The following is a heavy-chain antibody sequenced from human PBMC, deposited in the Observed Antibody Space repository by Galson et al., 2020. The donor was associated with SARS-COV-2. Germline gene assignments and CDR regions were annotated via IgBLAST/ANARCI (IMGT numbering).Heavy chain of an antibody. CDR3: ARDHYYYDSSGYTKFDY. J-gene: IGHJ4*02. Sequence: GGSLRLSCAASGFTFSSYWMHWVRQAPGKGLVWVSRINSDGSSTSYADSVKGRFTISRDNAKNTLYLQMNSLRAEDTAVYYCARDHYYYDSSGYTKFDYWGQGTLVTVSS. CDR2: INSDGSST. D-gene: IGHD3-22*01. V-gene: IGHV3-74*01. CDR1: GFTFSSYW.